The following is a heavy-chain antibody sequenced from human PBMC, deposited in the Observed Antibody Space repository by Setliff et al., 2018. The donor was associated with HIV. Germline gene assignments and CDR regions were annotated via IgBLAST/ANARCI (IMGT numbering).Heavy chain of an antibody. CDR3: ARDQLVTALQSFNWFDP. Sequence: ASVKVSCKPAGYTFTAYGLSWVRQAPGQGLEWMGIINPSGGSTSYAQKFQGRVTMTRDTSTSTVYMELSSLRSEDTAVYYCARDQLVTALQSFNWFDPWGQGTLVTVSS. CDR2: INPSGGST. D-gene: IGHD6-6*01. J-gene: IGHJ5*02. V-gene: IGHV1-46*01. CDR1: GYTFTAYG.